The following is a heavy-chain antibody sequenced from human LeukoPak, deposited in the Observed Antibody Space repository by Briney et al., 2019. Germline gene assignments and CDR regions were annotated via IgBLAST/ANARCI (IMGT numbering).Heavy chain of an antibody. CDR2: ISGSGGST. CDR3: AKKGMGYDILTGYRYYYYYYMDV. V-gene: IGHV3-23*01. J-gene: IGHJ6*03. D-gene: IGHD3-9*01. Sequence: GGSLRLSCAASGVIFSNYWMHWVRQAPGKGLEWVSAISGSGGSTYYADSVKGRFTISRDNSKNTLYLQMNSLRAEDTAVYYCAKKGMGYDILTGYRYYYYYYMDVWGKGTTVTISS. CDR1: GVIFSNYW.